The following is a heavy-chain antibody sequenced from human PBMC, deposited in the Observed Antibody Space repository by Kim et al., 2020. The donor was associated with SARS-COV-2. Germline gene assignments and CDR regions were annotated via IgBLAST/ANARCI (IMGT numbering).Heavy chain of an antibody. CDR1: GASISDDY. Sequence: SETLSLTCTISGASISDDYWTWIRQPPGKGLEWIGYFSYNKRTSYNPSLKSRVSMSLDTSRNQFSLKLNSVTAADTAVYYCSRVPDITGWPFDYWAQGTPVTVSS. CDR2: FSYNKRT. CDR3: SRVPDITGWPFDY. D-gene: IGHD6-19*01. V-gene: IGHV4-59*08. J-gene: IGHJ4*02.